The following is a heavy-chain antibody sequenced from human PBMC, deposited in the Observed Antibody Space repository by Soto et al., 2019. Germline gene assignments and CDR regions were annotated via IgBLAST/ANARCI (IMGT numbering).Heavy chain of an antibody. Sequence: SETLSLTCTVSGGSISSSSYYWGWIRQPPGKGLERIGSIYYSGSTYYNPSLKSRVTISVDTSKNQFSLKLSSVTAAESAVYYCARRKYHCSSPSAYWGQGTLVTAPQ. J-gene: IGHJ4*02. CDR3: ARRKYHCSSPSAY. V-gene: IGHV4-39*01. CDR2: IYYSGST. CDR1: GGSISSSSYY. D-gene: IGHD2-2*01.